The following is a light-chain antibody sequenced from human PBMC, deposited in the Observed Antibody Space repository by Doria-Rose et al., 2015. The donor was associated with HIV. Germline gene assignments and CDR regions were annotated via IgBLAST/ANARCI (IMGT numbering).Light chain of an antibody. CDR3: QQYISYPLT. J-gene: IGKJ4*01. CDR1: QDTRNH. Sequence: TQSPPSLSASVGDRVTITCRASQDTRNHLAWFQQQPGNAPKSLIYAASRLQSWVPSKFSGSGSGTDFTLTISDLQPEDFATYYCQQYISYPLTFGGGTKMQIK. V-gene: IGKV1-16*02. CDR2: AAS.